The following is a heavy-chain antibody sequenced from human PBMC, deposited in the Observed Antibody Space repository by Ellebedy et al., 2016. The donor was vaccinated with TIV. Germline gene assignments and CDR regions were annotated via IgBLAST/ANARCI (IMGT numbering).Heavy chain of an antibody. D-gene: IGHD3-10*01. J-gene: IGHJ6*02. CDR2: IKSKTDGGTT. CDR1: GFTFSNAW. Sequence: GESLKISXAASGFTFSNAWMSWVRQAPGKGLEWVGRIKSKTDGGTTDYAAPVKGRFTISRDDSKNTLYLQMNSLKTEDTAVYYCTTVDYGSGSYVNYYYGMGVWGQGTTVTVSS. CDR3: TTVDYGSGSYVNYYYGMGV. V-gene: IGHV3-15*01.